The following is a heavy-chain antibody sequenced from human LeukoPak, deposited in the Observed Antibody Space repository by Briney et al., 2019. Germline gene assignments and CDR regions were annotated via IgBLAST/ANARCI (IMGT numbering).Heavy chain of an antibody. CDR3: ARGYCSSTSCYRGSYYFDY. D-gene: IGHD2-2*02. CDR2: IIPIFGTA. Sequence: GASVKVSCKASGGTFSSYAISWVRQAPGQGLEWMGGIIPIFGTANYAQKFQGRVTITADGSTSTAYMELSSLRSEDTAVYYCARGYCSSTSCYRGSYYFDYWGQGTLVTVSS. CDR1: GGTFSSYA. J-gene: IGHJ4*02. V-gene: IGHV1-69*13.